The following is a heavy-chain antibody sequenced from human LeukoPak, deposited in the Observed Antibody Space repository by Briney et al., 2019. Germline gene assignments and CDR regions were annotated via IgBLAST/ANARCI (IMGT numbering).Heavy chain of an antibody. CDR1: GYSLTTYY. J-gene: IGHJ6*02. V-gene: IGHV1-69*13. CDR3: ARDSGGWYSSSSNYYYGMDV. Sequence: ASVTVSCKASGYSLTTYYMHWVRQAPGQGLEWMGGIIPIFGTANYAQKFQGRVTITADESTSTAYMELSSLRSEDTAVYYCARDSGGWYSSSSNYYYGMDVWGQGATVTVSS. D-gene: IGHD6-13*01. CDR2: IIPIFGTA.